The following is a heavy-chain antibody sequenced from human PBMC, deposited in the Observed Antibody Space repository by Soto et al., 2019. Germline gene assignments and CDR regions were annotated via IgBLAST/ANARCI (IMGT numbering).Heavy chain of an antibody. Sequence: GGSLRLSCAASGFTFSSYAMHWVRQAPVKGLEWVAVISYDGSNKYYADSVKGRFTISRDNSKNTLYLQMNSLRAEDTVVYYCAKRGWTTVSSWGQGTLVTVSS. CDR3: AKRGWTTVSS. D-gene: IGHD4-17*01. CDR1: GFTFSSYA. V-gene: IGHV3-30-3*02. J-gene: IGHJ5*02. CDR2: ISYDGSNK.